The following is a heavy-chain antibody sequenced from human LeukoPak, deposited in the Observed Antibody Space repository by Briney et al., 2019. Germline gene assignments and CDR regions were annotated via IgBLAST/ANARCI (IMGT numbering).Heavy chain of an antibody. Sequence: GRSLRLSCAASGFTFSSYGMHWVRQAAGKGLEWVAVISYDGSNKYYADYVKGRFTISRDNSKNTLYLQMNSLRAEDTAVYYCAKDIGSGGLPLMDYWGQGTLVTVSS. V-gene: IGHV3-30*18. J-gene: IGHJ4*02. D-gene: IGHD2-15*01. CDR2: ISYDGSNK. CDR1: GFTFSSYG. CDR3: AKDIGSGGLPLMDY.